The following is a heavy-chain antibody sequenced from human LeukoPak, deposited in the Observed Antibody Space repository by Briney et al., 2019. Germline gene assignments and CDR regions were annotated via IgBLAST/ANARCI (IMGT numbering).Heavy chain of an antibody. D-gene: IGHD3-22*01. CDR2: IYYSGTT. V-gene: IGHV4-39*01. CDR3: ARRADFSMIVVADVFDI. Sequence: SETLSLTCTVSGGSINSYSYYWGWIRQPPGKGLEWTGSIYYSGTTYYSPSLKSRITISVDMSKNQFSLKLTSVTAADTAVYYCARRADFSMIVVADVFDIWGQGTMVTVSS. CDR1: GGSINSYSYY. J-gene: IGHJ3*02.